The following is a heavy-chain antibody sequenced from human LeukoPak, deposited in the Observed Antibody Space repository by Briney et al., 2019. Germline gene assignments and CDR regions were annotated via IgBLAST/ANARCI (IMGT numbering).Heavy chain of an antibody. Sequence: PSETLSLTCTVSGGSVSSGSYYWSWIRQPPGKGLEWTGYIYNSGSTKYNPSLKSRVIISVDTSKNQFSLKLSSVTAADTAVYYCARDRSGYSAFDIWGQGTMVTVSS. CDR3: ARDRSGYSAFDI. CDR1: GGSVSSGSYY. D-gene: IGHD3-22*01. J-gene: IGHJ3*02. V-gene: IGHV4-61*01. CDR2: IYNSGST.